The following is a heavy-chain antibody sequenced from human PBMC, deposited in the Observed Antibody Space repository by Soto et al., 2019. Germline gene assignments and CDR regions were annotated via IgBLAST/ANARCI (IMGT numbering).Heavy chain of an antibody. CDR1: GGSISSSDYY. Sequence: PSETLSLTCSVSGGSISSSDYYWGWIRQPPGKGLEWIGSIYYSGSTYYNPSLKSRVTISVDTPKIQFSLKLSSVTAADTAVYYCARRRAALDYFDYWGQGTLVTVSS. CDR2: IYYSGST. J-gene: IGHJ4*02. CDR3: ARRRAALDYFDY. V-gene: IGHV4-39*01. D-gene: IGHD1-1*01.